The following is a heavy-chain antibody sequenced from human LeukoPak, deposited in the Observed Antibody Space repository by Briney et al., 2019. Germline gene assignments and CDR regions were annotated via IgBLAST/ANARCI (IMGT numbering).Heavy chain of an antibody. J-gene: IGHJ5*02. CDR3: ARDCGVWGPGSWYGSGWFDP. CDR1: GGSISSYY. D-gene: IGHD6-13*01. Sequence: SETLSLTCTVSGGSISSYYWSWIRQPPGKGLEWIGYIYYSGSTNYNPSLKSRVTISVDTSKNQFSLKLSSVTAADTAVYYCARDCGVWGPGSWYGSGWFDPWGQGTLVTVSS. V-gene: IGHV4-59*01. CDR2: IYYSGST.